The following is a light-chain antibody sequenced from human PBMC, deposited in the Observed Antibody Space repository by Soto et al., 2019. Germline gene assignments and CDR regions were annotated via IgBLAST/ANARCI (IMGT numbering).Light chain of an antibody. CDR2: DTS. Sequence: ETVLTQSPATLSLSPGERATLSCRASQTVSTYLAWYQQKPGQSPRLLISDTSNRATGIPARFSGSGSGTDFTLTISSLEPEDFAVYFCQQRGNWPPTFGQGTKLEI. CDR3: QQRGNWPPT. J-gene: IGKJ2*01. CDR1: QTVSTY. V-gene: IGKV3-11*01.